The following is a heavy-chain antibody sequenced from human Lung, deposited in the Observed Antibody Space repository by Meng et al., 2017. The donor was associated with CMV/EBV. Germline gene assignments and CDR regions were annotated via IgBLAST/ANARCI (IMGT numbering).Heavy chain of an antibody. J-gene: IGHJ1*01. D-gene: IGHD3-10*01. CDR2: IPHRGSS. CDR1: GDSITNHNR. V-gene: IGHV4-4*02. CDR3: LRRSGGSV. Sequence: QVQLRASGPALVKPSGTLSRACSFSGDSITNHNRWAWVRQPPEKGLVWIGKIPHRGSSAYNPSLKSRVSMSIDKSKNQFSLKLTSVTAADTAVYHCLRRSGGSVWGQGTLVTVSS.